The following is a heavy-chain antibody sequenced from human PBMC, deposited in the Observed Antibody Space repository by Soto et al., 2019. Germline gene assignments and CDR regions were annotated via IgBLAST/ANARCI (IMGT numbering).Heavy chain of an antibody. CDR1: GFTFSSYA. CDR3: AKDPDYYDSSGQIVGLPFGY. V-gene: IGHV3-23*01. Sequence: EVQLLESGGGLVQPGGSLRLSCAASGFTFSSYAMSWVRQAPGKGLEWVSAISGSGGSTYYADSVKGRFTISRDNSKNTLYLQMNSLRAEDTAVYYCAKDPDYYDSSGQIVGLPFGYWGQGTLVTVSS. D-gene: IGHD3-22*01. J-gene: IGHJ4*02. CDR2: ISGSGGST.